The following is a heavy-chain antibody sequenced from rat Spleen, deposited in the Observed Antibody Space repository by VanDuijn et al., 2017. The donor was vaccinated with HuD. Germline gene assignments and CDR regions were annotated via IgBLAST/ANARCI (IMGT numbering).Heavy chain of an antibody. D-gene: IGHD1-6*01. Sequence: EVQLVESGGGLVQPGRSLKLSCVASGFTFNNYWMTWIRQAPGKGLEWVASITNTGGSTYYPDSVKGRFTISRDNAKSTLYLQMNSLRSEDTATYYCTRERVYYGLGHVMDAWGQGASVTVSS. J-gene: IGHJ4*01. V-gene: IGHV5-31*01. CDR2: ITNTGGST. CDR3: TRERVYYGLGHVMDA. CDR1: GFTFNNYW.